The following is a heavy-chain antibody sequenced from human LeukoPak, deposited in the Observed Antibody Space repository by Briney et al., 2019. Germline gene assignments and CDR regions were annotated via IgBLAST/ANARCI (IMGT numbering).Heavy chain of an antibody. Sequence: GASVKVSCKLSGDTLTELSMHWVRQSPGKGLEWMGGFVPKDGETIYAQKFQGRVTMTEDTSTDTAYMELSSLRSDDTAVYFCATLPRGHLFDSWGQGTLVTVSS. CDR1: GDTLTELS. CDR2: FVPKDGET. D-gene: IGHD3-10*01. J-gene: IGHJ4*02. CDR3: ATLPRGHLFDS. V-gene: IGHV1-24*01.